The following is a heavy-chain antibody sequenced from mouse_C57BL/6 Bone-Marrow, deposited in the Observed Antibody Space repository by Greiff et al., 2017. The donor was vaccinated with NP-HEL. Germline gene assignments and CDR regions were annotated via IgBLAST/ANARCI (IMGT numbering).Heavy chain of an antibody. D-gene: IGHD2-5*01. V-gene: IGHV1-61*01. CDR2: IYPSDSET. CDR1: GYTFTSYW. J-gene: IGHJ2*01. Sequence: QVQLQQPGAELVRPGSSVKLSCKASGYTFTSYWMDWVKQRPGQGLEWIGNIYPSDSETHYNQKFKDKATLTVDKSSSTAYMQLSSLTSEDSAVDYGARGSNWFFDYWGQGTTLTVSS. CDR3: ARGSNWFFDY.